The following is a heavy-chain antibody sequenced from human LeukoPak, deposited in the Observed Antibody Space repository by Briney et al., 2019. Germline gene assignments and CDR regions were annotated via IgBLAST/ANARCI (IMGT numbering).Heavy chain of an antibody. Sequence: GGSLRLSCAASGFTFSSYSMNWVRQAPGKGLEWVSSISSGSSYIYYADSVKGRFTISRDNAKNSLYLQMNSLRVEDTAVYYCARAYSERYGLGYYYMDVWGKGTTVTVSS. CDR2: ISSGSSYI. CDR1: GFTFSSYS. CDR3: ARAYSERYGLGYYYMDV. J-gene: IGHJ6*03. V-gene: IGHV3-21*01. D-gene: IGHD1-26*01.